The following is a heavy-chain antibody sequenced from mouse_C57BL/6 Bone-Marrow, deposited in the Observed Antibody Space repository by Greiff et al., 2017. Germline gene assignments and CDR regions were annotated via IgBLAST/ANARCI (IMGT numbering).Heavy chain of an antibody. CDR3: ARERGPFYAPDD. CDR1: GFTFSSYA. V-gene: IGHV5-4*01. CDR2: ISDGGSYT. J-gene: IGHJ2*01. D-gene: IGHD2-12*01. Sequence: EVQLVESGGGLVKPGGSLKLSCAASGFTFSSYAMSWVRQTPEKRLEWVATISDGGSYTYYPDNVKGRFTISRDNAKNNLYLQMSHLKSEDTAMYYCARERGPFYAPDDWGQGTTRTVAS.